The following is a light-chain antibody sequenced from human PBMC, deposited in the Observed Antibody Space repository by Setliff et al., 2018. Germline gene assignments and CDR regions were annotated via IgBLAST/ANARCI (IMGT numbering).Light chain of an antibody. J-gene: IGLJ1*01. Sequence: QSALAQPASVSGSPGQSITISCTGTSSDVGAYNYVSWYQQHPRQAPKLMIYDVSKRPSGVSNRFSGSKSGNTASLTISGLQTEDEADYYCNAYTSGSTYVFGTGTKVTVL. CDR2: DVS. V-gene: IGLV2-14*03. CDR3: NAYTSGSTYV. CDR1: SSDVGAYNY.